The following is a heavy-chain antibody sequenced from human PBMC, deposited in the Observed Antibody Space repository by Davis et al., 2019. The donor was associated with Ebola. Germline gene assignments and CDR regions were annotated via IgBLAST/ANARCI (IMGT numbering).Heavy chain of an antibody. D-gene: IGHD1-7*01. CDR3: ARGRSLELRSFDWFDP. Sequence: SVKVSCKASGGTFSSYAISWVRQAPGQGLEWMGGIIPIFGTANYAQKFQGRVTMTTDTSTSTAYMELRSLRSDDTAVYYCARGRSLELRSFDWFDPWGQGTLVTVSS. CDR1: GGTFSSYA. J-gene: IGHJ5*02. V-gene: IGHV1-69*05. CDR2: IIPIFGTA.